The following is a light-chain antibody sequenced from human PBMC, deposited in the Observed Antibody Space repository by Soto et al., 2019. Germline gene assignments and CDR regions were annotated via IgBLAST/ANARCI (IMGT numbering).Light chain of an antibody. Sequence: EIVMTQSPATLSVSPGERATLSCRASQSVNRNLAWYQQKPGQTPRLLIYDASARATGIPARFSGSGSGTDFTITISSLQSEYFAVYYCQQYNNWPLTFGGGTNVEIK. CDR2: DAS. J-gene: IGKJ4*01. V-gene: IGKV3-15*01. CDR1: QSVNRN. CDR3: QQYNNWPLT.